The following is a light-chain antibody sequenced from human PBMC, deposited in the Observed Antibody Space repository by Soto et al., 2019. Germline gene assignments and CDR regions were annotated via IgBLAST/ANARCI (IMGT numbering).Light chain of an antibody. CDR1: SSDVGAYNY. Sequence: QSVLTQPASVSGSPGQSITISCTGTSSDVGAYNYVAWYQQYPGKAPKLMIYEVSNRPSGVSNRFSGSKSGNTAFLTISGLQAEDYADYYCSSYTTTGNRVFGTGTKATVX. CDR3: SSYTTTGNRV. V-gene: IGLV2-14*01. CDR2: EVS. J-gene: IGLJ1*01.